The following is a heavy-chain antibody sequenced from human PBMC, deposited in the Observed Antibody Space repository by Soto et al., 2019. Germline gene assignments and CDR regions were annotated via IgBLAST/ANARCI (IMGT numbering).Heavy chain of an antibody. CDR1: GGSISSGGYS. V-gene: IGHV4-30-2*01. Sequence: SETLSLTCAVSGGSISSGGYSWILIRQPPGKGLEWIGYIYHSGSTYYNPSLKSRVTISVDRSKNQFSLKLSSVTAADTAVYYCARGGVDYYDSSGYYFSPYYFDYWGQGTLVTVPQ. D-gene: IGHD3-22*01. J-gene: IGHJ4*02. CDR2: IYHSGST. CDR3: ARGGVDYYDSSGYYFSPYYFDY.